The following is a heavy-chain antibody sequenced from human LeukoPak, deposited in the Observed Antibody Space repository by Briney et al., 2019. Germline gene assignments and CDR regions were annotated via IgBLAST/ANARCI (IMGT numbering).Heavy chain of an antibody. V-gene: IGHV3-30*18. D-gene: IGHD3-10*01. J-gene: IGHJ6*02. CDR1: GFTFSAYG. CDR2: ISYDGYNK. Sequence: PGGSLRLSCAASGFTFSAYGMHWVRQAPGKGLEWVAVISYDGYNKYYADSVKGRFTISRDNSKNTVYLQMSGLRSEDTAVYSCAKDVGSGTYYHSSLSLDVWGQGTTVTVSS. CDR3: AKDVGSGTYYHSSLSLDV.